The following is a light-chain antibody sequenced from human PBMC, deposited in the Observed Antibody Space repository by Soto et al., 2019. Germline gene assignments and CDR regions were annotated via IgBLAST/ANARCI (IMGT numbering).Light chain of an antibody. CDR2: GAS. V-gene: IGKV3-20*01. J-gene: IGKJ4*01. CDR3: QQYNSWPPT. Sequence: EIVLTQSPGTLSLSPGERATLSCRASQSVSSSYLAWYQQKPGQAPRLLIYGASSRATGIPDRFSGSGSGTDFTLTISRLEPEDFAVYYCQQYNSWPPTFGGGTKVEIK. CDR1: QSVSSSY.